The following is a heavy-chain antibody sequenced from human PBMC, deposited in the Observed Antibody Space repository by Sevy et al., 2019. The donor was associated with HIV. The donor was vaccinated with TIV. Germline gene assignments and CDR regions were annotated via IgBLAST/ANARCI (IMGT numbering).Heavy chain of an antibody. CDR1: GSTLSRLS. CDR2: FDPEDGET. Sequence: ASVKVSCKVSGSTLSRLSMHWVRQVPGKGLEWMGSFDPEDGETIYARKFQGRVSMTEDTSTDTAYMELSSLRSEDTAVYYCATTKDYYESYGSPFDYWGQGTLVTVSS. CDR3: ATTKDYYESYGSPFDY. D-gene: IGHD3-22*01. V-gene: IGHV1-24*01. J-gene: IGHJ4*02.